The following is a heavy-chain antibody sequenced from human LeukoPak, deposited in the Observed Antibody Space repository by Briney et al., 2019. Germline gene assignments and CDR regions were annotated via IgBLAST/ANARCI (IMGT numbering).Heavy chain of an antibody. CDR3: ASETVEKATIS. V-gene: IGHV3-7*01. Sequence: PGGSLRLSCVASGFTFSSYWMSWVRQAPGKGLEWVANIKQDGSEKDYVDSVKGRFTISRDNAENSLYLQMNSLTAEDSAVYYCASETVEKATISWGQGTRSPSPQ. J-gene: IGHJ5*02. CDR2: IKQDGSEK. CDR1: GFTFSSYW. D-gene: IGHD5-24*01.